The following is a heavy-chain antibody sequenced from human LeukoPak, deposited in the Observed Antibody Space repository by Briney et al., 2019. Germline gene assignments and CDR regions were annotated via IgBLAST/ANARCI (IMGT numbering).Heavy chain of an antibody. CDR2: IIPIFGTA. CDR1: AGTFSSYA. J-gene: IGHJ5*02. V-gene: IGHV1-69*06. D-gene: IGHD3-3*01. Sequence: ASVNVSCKASAGTFSSYAISWVRQAPGQGLEWMGGIIPIFGTANYAQKFQGRVTITADKSTSTAYMELSSLRSEDTAVYYCARGSVAENWFDAWGQVSLVTVSS. CDR3: ARGSVAENWFDA.